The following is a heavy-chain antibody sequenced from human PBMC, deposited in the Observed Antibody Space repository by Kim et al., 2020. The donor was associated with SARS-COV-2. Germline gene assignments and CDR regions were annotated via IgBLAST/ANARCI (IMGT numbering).Heavy chain of an antibody. CDR2: SKDKVYGYTT. CDR3: ATIRGVMGY. V-gene: IGHV3-72*01. D-gene: IGHD3-10*01. Sequence: EGYLRLSCASSGFTFSDLFVDWVRQAPGKGLEWIGRSKDKVYGYTTEYAASVRGRFTISRDDSNNSLFLQMNSLKTEETAVYYCATIRGVMGYWGQGTLVTFSS. J-gene: IGHJ4*02. CDR1: GFTFSDLF.